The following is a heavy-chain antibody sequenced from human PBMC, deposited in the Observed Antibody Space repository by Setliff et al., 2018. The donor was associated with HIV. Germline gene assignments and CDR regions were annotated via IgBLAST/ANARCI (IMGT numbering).Heavy chain of an antibody. Sequence: GESLKISCKGSGYSFTSNWISWVRQMAGKGLEWMGKIDPSDSNTNYSPSFQGHVTISADKSISTAYLQWSSLKASDTAMYYCARGFYGDYYFDYWGQGTLVTVSS. V-gene: IGHV5-10-1*01. CDR1: GYSFTSNW. CDR2: IDPSDSNT. D-gene: IGHD4-17*01. J-gene: IGHJ4*02. CDR3: ARGFYGDYYFDY.